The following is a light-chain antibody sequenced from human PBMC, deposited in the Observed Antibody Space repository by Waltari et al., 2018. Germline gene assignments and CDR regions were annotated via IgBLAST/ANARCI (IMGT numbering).Light chain of an antibody. J-gene: IGLJ1*01. V-gene: IGLV2-14*01. CDR1: SSDVGGYNY. CDR2: DVS. CDR3: SSYTSSSTPFV. Sequence: QSALTQPASVSGSPGQSITISCTGTSSDVGGYNYVSWYQQHPGKAPKLMIYDVSNRPSVFSNLFSGSKSGNTASLTISGLQAEDEADYYCSSYTSSSTPFVFGTGTKVTVL.